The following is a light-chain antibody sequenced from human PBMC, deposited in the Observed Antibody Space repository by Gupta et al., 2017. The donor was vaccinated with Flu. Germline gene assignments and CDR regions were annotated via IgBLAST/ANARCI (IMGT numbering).Light chain of an antibody. Sequence: EIVLTQSPGTLSLSPGQRATLSCRASQSVSSNYLAWYQQKPGQSPRLLIYGASSRATGIPDRFSGSGSGTDFTLSISRLEPEDFAVYYCQQDGTSPLTFGGGTKVEFK. CDR2: GAS. V-gene: IGKV3-20*01. CDR3: QQDGTSPLT. J-gene: IGKJ4*01. CDR1: QSVSSNY.